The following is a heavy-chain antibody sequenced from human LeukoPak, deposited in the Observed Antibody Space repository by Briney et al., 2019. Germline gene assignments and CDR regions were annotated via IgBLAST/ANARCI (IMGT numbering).Heavy chain of an antibody. Sequence: PGGSLRLSCAASGFTFSDYYMSWIRQAPGKGLDWVSYISRGGNTIYYADSVKGRFIISRDNAKNSLYLQMNSLRAEDTAVYYCARELTVAGHYMDVWGKGTTVTVSS. D-gene: IGHD6-19*01. CDR1: GFTFSDYY. CDR3: ARELTVAGHYMDV. J-gene: IGHJ6*03. CDR2: ISRGGNTI. V-gene: IGHV3-11*01.